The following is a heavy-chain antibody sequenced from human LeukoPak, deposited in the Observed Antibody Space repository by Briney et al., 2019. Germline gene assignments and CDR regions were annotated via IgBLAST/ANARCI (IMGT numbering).Heavy chain of an antibody. J-gene: IGHJ4*02. CDR1: GGSISSNY. Sequence: SEALSLTCTVSGGSISSNYWSWIRQPAGKGLEWIGRIYHSGSTNYNPSLKSRVTMSLDTSKNQFFLQLTSVTAADTAVYYCAREISAGSGRTFDYWGQGTLVTVSS. CDR2: IYHSGST. V-gene: IGHV4-4*07. D-gene: IGHD3-10*01. CDR3: AREISAGSGRTFDY.